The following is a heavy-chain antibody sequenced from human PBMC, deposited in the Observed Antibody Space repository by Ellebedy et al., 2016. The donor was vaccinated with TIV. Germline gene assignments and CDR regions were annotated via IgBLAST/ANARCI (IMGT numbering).Heavy chain of an antibody. J-gene: IGHJ6*04. D-gene: IGHD3-10*01. CDR1: GLPFSDHY. Sequence: GESLKISXVSSGLPFSDHYMDWVRQAPGKGLEWVGRVRNKANSYTTEYAASVKGRFTISRDESKSSLYLQMNSLKSEDTAVYYCASRLPTYNYGAGVMGVWGKGTTVTVSS. CDR2: VRNKANSYTT. CDR3: ASRLPTYNYGAGVMGV. V-gene: IGHV3-72*01.